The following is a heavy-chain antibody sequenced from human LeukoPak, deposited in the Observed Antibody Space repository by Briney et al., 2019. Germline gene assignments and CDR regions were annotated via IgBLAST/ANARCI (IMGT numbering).Heavy chain of an antibody. Sequence: SETLSLTCTVSGGSISSSSHYWAWIRQSPGTGLEWIGSIYYSGSTYCNPSLKSRVTISVDTSKNQFSLKLSSVTAADTAVYYCARGIAVADYYFDYWGQGTLVTVSS. V-gene: IGHV4-39*07. CDR2: IYYSGST. J-gene: IGHJ4*02. CDR3: ARGIAVADYYFDY. CDR1: GGSISSSSHY. D-gene: IGHD6-19*01.